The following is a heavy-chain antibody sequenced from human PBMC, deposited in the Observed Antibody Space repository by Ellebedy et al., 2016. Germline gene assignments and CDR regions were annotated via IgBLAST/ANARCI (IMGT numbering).Heavy chain of an antibody. CDR2: IWYDGSNK. V-gene: IGHV3-33*08. CDR1: GFTFSSYS. Sequence: GGSLRLSXAASGFTFSSYSMDWVRQAPGKGLEWVAVIWYDGSNKYYADSVKGRFTISRDNSKNTLYLQMNSLRAEDTAVYYCARVPMGATLDYWGQGTLVTVSS. J-gene: IGHJ4*02. CDR3: ARVPMGATLDY. D-gene: IGHD1-26*01.